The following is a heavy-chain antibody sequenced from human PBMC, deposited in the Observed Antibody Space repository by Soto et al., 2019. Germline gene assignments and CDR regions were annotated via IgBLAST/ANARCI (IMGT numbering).Heavy chain of an antibody. V-gene: IGHV3-13*01. Sequence: GGSLSLSCAASGFPFSSYDMHWVRQATGKGLEWVSAIGTAGDTYYPGSVKGRFTISRENAKNSLYLQMNSLRAEDTAVYYCARDRITIFGTDGMDVWGQGTTVTVSS. CDR2: IGTAGDT. CDR1: GFPFSSYD. J-gene: IGHJ6*02. D-gene: IGHD3-3*01. CDR3: ARDRITIFGTDGMDV.